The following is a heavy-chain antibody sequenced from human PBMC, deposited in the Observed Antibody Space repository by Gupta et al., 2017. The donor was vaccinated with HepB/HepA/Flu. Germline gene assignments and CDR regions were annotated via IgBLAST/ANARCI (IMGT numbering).Heavy chain of an antibody. CDR3: ARQTGLTSTVSNDGFDI. CDR2: IYPDDSDA. V-gene: IGHV5-51*01. Sequence: EVQLVQSGAEVRKPGESLKISCKGSGYSFPNYWIGWVRQMPGKGLEWMGIIYPDDSDARYSPSFQGQVTISADKFISTVYLQWSSLKASDTAMYYCARQTGLTSTVSNDGFDIWGQGTVVTVSS. D-gene: IGHD4-17*01. J-gene: IGHJ3*02. CDR1: GYSFPNYW.